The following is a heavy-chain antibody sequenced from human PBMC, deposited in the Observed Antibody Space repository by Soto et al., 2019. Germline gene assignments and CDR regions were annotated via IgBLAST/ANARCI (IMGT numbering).Heavy chain of an antibody. J-gene: IGHJ5*02. CDR3: ARDYYGSGSYLGSNWFDP. Sequence: SETLSLTCTVSGGSISSYYWSWIRQPPGKGLEWIGYIYYSGSTNYNPSLKSRVTISVDTSKNQFSLKLSSVTAADTAVYYCARDYYGSGSYLGSNWFDPWGQGTLVTVSS. CDR1: GGSISSYY. V-gene: IGHV4-59*01. CDR2: IYYSGST. D-gene: IGHD3-10*01.